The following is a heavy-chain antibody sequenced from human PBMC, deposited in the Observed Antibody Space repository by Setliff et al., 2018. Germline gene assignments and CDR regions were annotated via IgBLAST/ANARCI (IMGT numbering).Heavy chain of an antibody. CDR3: ARDYYDSSGYYLLAFDI. J-gene: IGHJ3*02. Sequence: SVKVSCKASGGTFSSYGISWVRQAPGQGLEWMGGIIPMYGTANYAQKFQGRVTLTTDDSTSTAYMELSSLRSEDTAVYYCARDYYDSSGYYLLAFDIWGQGTMVTVSS. CDR2: IIPMYGTA. CDR1: GGTFSSYG. V-gene: IGHV1-69*05. D-gene: IGHD3-22*01.